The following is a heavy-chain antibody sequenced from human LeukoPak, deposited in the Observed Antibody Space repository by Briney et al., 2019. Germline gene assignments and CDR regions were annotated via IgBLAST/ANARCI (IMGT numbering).Heavy chain of an antibody. Sequence: GGSLRLSCTVSGFTVSSNSMSWVRQAPGKGLEWVSFIYSDNTHYSDSVKGRFTISRDTSKNTLYLQMNSLRAEDTAVYYCARRAGAYSHPYDYWGQGTLVTVSS. CDR3: ARRAGAYSHPYDY. J-gene: IGHJ4*02. V-gene: IGHV3-53*01. CDR1: GFTVSSNS. D-gene: IGHD4/OR15-4a*01. CDR2: IYSDNT.